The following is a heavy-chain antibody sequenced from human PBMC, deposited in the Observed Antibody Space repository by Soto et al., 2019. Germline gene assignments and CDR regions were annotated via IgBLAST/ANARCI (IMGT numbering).Heavy chain of an antibody. CDR2: IGAARDP. D-gene: IGHD2-2*02. Sequence: WGSLRLSCAPSGFAFINFDIHFFRQFPLKCLEWVSAIGAARDPYYLGSVKGRFTISRENAKNSVYLQMNDLRAGDSAVYYCARAYTGRLPRRADYYYAMDVWGQGTTVTVSS. CDR3: ARAYTGRLPRRADYYYAMDV. CDR1: GFAFINFD. V-gene: IGHV3-13*05. J-gene: IGHJ6*02.